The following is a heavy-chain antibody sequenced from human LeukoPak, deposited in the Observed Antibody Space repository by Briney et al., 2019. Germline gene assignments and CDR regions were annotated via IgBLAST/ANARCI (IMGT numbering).Heavy chain of an antibody. CDR3: VREPGGYSSILVDFDY. CDR1: GYTFTSYG. D-gene: IGHD6-13*01. Sequence: ASVKVSCKASGYTFTSYGISWVRQAPGQGLEWMGWISAYNGNTNYAQKLQGRVTMTTDTSTSTAYMELRSLRSDDTAVYCCVREPGGYSSILVDFDYWGQGTLVTVSS. V-gene: IGHV1-18*01. CDR2: ISAYNGNT. J-gene: IGHJ4*02.